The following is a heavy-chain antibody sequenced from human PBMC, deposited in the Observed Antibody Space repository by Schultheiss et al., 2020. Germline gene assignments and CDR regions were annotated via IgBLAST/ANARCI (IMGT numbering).Heavy chain of an antibody. D-gene: IGHD3/OR15-3a*01. J-gene: IGHJ4*02. Sequence: GGSLRLSCAASGFTFSSYGMHWVRQAPGKGLEWVAVIWYDGSNKYYADSVKGRFTISRDNSKNTLYLQMNSLRAEDTAVYYCAKVGRVTSTSFDYWGQGTLVTVSS. CDR1: GFTFSSYG. CDR2: IWYDGSNK. CDR3: AKVGRVTSTSFDY. V-gene: IGHV3-33*06.